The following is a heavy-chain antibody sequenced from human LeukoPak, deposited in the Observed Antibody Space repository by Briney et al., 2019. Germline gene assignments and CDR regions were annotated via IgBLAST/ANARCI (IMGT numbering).Heavy chain of an antibody. CDR1: GFTFSSYA. Sequence: GGSLRLSCAASGFTFSSYAMSWVRQAPGKGLEWVSGISGSGGSTNYADSVRGRFTISRDNSKNTLYLQMNSLRAEDTALYYCAAGWAYCGGDCSESPFDYWGQGTLVTVSS. CDR3: AAGWAYCGGDCSESPFDY. J-gene: IGHJ4*02. D-gene: IGHD2-21*02. V-gene: IGHV3-23*01. CDR2: ISGSGGST.